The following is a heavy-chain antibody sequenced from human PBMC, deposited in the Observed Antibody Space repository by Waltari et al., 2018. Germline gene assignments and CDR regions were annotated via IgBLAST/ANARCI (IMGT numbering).Heavy chain of an antibody. Sequence: QVQLQQWGAGLLKPSETLSLTCAVYGGSFSGYYWSWMRQPPGKGLEWIGEINHSGSTNYNPSLKSRVTISVDTSKNQFSLKLSSVTAADTAVYYCARGGGIAAAVGGNWFDPWGQGTLVTVSS. CDR1: GGSFSGYY. D-gene: IGHD6-13*01. V-gene: IGHV4-34*01. CDR2: INHSGST. CDR3: ARGGGIAAAVGGNWFDP. J-gene: IGHJ5*02.